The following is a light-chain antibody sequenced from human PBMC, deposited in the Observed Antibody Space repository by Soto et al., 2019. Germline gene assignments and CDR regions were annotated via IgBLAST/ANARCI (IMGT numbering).Light chain of an antibody. Sequence: DIQMTQSPSSLSASVGDRVTITCRASESISRHLNWYQQKPGKAPNLLIYAASTSQNAVPSRFSGSGSGTDFTLTISSLQPEDFATYYCQQSYSTLSISFGQGTRLEIK. CDR3: QQSYSTLSIS. J-gene: IGKJ5*01. V-gene: IGKV1-39*01. CDR2: AAS. CDR1: ESISRH.